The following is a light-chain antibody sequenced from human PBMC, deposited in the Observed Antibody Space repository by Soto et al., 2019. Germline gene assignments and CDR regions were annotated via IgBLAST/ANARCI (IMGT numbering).Light chain of an antibody. CDR2: EVS. V-gene: IGLV2-14*01. CDR1: SSDIGIHNY. J-gene: IGLJ3*02. CDR3: SSYTGSSTLV. Sequence: QSALTQPASVSGSSGQSITISCTGTSSDIGIHNYVSWYQQHPGKTPKLLIYEVSNRPSGVSNRFSGSKSGNTASLTISGLQAEDEADYYCSSYTGSSTLVFGGGTKVTGL.